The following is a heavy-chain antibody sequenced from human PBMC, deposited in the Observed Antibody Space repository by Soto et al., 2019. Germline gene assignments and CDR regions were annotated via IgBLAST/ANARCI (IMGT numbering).Heavy chain of an antibody. CDR2: MNPNSGNT. V-gene: IGHV1-8*01. D-gene: IGHD3-3*01. CDR3: ARTAGVFGVVIPNWFDP. Sequence: QVQLVQSGAEVKKPGASVKVSCKASGYTFTSYDINWVRQATGQGLEWMGWMNPNSGNTGYAQKFQGRVTMTRNTSMSTAYMELSSLRSEDTAVYYCARTAGVFGVVIPNWFDPWGQGTLVTVSS. CDR1: GYTFTSYD. J-gene: IGHJ5*02.